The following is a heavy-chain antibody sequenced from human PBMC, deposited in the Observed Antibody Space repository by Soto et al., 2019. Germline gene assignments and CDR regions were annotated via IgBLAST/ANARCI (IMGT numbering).Heavy chain of an antibody. V-gene: IGHV1-2*02. CDR1: GYSFTGYY. D-gene: IGHD2-8*02. Sequence: HEHLVQSGAEVKRPGASLKVSCKASGYSFTGYYIHWVRQAPGQGLEWMGWINPDSGATNYAQNFQGRVTLTSDTSISTASMDLTSLTSDDTAVYYCARGDYGTGGYPFPDLDYWGQGTLVIVSS. CDR2: INPDSGAT. J-gene: IGHJ4*02. CDR3: ARGDYGTGGYPFPDLDY.